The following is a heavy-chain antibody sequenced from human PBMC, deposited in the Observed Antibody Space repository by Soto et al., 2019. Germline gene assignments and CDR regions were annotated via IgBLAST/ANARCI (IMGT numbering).Heavy chain of an antibody. V-gene: IGHV3-21*04. CDR2: ISSSGSYI. J-gene: IGHJ5*02. CDR3: ALISTTNENWFDP. Sequence: GGSLRLSCAASGFTFSSYSMNWVRQAPGKGLEWVSSISSSGSYIYYADSVKGRFTISRDNSKNTLYLQMNSLRVEDTAVYYCALISTTNENWFDPWGQGTLVTVS. D-gene: IGHD2-2*01. CDR1: GFTFSSYS.